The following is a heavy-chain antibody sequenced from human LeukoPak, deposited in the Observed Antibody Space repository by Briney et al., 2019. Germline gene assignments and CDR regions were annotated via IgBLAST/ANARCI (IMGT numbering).Heavy chain of an antibody. J-gene: IGHJ6*02. Sequence: PSETLSLTCAVYGESSSGYYWSWIRQPSGKGLEWLGEINHSGSTNFNPSLKSRVTVSVDTSKKQFSLKLRSVTAADTAVYYCAGYFGYYYYGMDVWGQGTTVTVSS. CDR1: GESSSGYY. D-gene: IGHD3-9*01. V-gene: IGHV4-34*01. CDR2: INHSGST. CDR3: AGYFGYYYYGMDV.